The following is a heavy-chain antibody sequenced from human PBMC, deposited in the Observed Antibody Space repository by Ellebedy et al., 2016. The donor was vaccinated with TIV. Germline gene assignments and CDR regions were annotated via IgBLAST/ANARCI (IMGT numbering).Heavy chain of an antibody. CDR1: GDSVSSNTAA. CDR2: TYYRSKWYN. D-gene: IGHD3/OR15-3a*01. CDR3: ARSVLSDFAAKNNRFDP. V-gene: IGHV6-1*01. J-gene: IGHJ5*02. Sequence: SQTLSLTCXISGDSVSSNTAAWNWVRQSPSRGLEWLGRTYYRSKWYNEYAVFVNSRITINPDTSKNRFSLQLNSVTPEDTAVYYCARSVLSDFAAKNNRFDPWGQGTLVTVSS.